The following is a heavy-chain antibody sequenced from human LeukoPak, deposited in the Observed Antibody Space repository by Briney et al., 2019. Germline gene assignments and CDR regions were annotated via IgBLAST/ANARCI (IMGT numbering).Heavy chain of an antibody. V-gene: IGHV4-4*07. CDR1: GGSISRYY. CDR3: ARDPPNDYGDYNYYYYMDV. Sequence: PSETLSLTCTVSGGSISRYYWSWIRQPAGKGLEWIGRIYTSGSTNYNPSLKSRVTMSVDTSKNQFSLKLRSVTAADTAVYYCARDPPNDYGDYNYYYYMDVWGKGTTVTVSS. J-gene: IGHJ6*03. CDR2: IYTSGST. D-gene: IGHD4-17*01.